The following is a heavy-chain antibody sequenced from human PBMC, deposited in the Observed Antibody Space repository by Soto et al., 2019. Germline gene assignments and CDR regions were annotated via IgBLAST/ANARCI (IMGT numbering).Heavy chain of an antibody. Sequence: GGSLRLSCAASGFTFSSYSMNWVRQAPGKGLEWVSYISSSSSTKHYADSVKGRFTISRDNAKNSLYLQMNSLRAEDTAVYYCVRVAYYYDSSGYFYSGQGTLVTVS. CDR2: ISSSSSTK. J-gene: IGHJ4*02. CDR3: VRVAYYYDSSGYFY. CDR1: GFTFSSYS. V-gene: IGHV3-48*01. D-gene: IGHD3-22*01.